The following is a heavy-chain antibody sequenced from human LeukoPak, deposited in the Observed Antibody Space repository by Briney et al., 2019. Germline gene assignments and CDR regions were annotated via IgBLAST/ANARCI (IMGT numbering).Heavy chain of an antibody. CDR1: GFTFSSYG. Sequence: GRSLRLSCAASGFTFSSYGIPWVRQAPGKGLEWVAVISYDGSNKYYADSVKGRFTISRDNSKNTLYLQMNSLRAEDTAVYYCAKADMGAFDIWGQGTMVTVSS. D-gene: IGHD2-15*01. J-gene: IGHJ3*02. V-gene: IGHV3-30*18. CDR2: ISYDGSNK. CDR3: AKADMGAFDI.